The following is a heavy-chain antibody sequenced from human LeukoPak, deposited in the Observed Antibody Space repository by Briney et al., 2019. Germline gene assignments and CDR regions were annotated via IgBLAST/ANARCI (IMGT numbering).Heavy chain of an antibody. CDR1: GFTFSSYE. V-gene: IGHV3-23*01. D-gene: IGHD2-15*01. J-gene: IGHJ6*02. CDR2: ISGSGGST. Sequence: GGSLRLSCAASGFTFSSYEMNWVRQAPGKGLEWVSAISGSGGSTYYAGSVKGRFTISRDNSKNTLYLQMNSLRAEDTAVYYCIGGSLYGMDVWGQRTTVTVSS. CDR3: IGGSLYGMDV.